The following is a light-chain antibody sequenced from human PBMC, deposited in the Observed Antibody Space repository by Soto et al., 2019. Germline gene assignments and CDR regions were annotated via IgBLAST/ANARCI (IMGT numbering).Light chain of an antibody. Sequence: DIQMTQSPSTLSASVGERVTITCRASQSVSNWLAWYQQKPGKAPNLLIYDVSSLESGVTSRFSGSGSGTDFTLTISSLQPEDFATYYCQQSYSTPWTFGQGTKVEIK. CDR1: QSVSNW. J-gene: IGKJ1*01. V-gene: IGKV1-5*01. CDR3: QQSYSTPWT. CDR2: DVS.